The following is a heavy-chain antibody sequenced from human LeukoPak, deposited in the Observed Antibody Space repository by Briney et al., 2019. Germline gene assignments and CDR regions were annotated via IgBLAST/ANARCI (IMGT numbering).Heavy chain of an antibody. V-gene: IGHV4-34*01. CDR3: ARTIDSGSSRYAFDI. J-gene: IGHJ3*02. CDR2: TNHSGST. Sequence: PSETLSLTCAVYGGSFSGYYWSWIRQPPGKGLEWIGETNHSGSTNYNPSLKSRVTISVATSKNQFSLKLSSVTAADTAVYYCARTIDSGSSRYAFDIWGQGTMVTVSS. CDR1: GGSFSGYY. D-gene: IGHD1-26*01.